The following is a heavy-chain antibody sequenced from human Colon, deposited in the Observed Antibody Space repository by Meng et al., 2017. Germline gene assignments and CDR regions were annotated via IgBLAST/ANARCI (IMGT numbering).Heavy chain of an antibody. CDR1: GLTFSRYA. CDR2: ISDSDGRT. V-gene: IGHV3-23*04. D-gene: IGHD4-23*01. CDR3: AKDDYGGNSEA. J-gene: IGHJ5*02. Sequence: EVQLVESGGGLVQPGGSLRLSCAASGLTFSRYAMSWVRQALGKGLEWVSAISDSDGRTYYADSVKGRFTISRDNSKNTLYLQMNSLRAEDTAVYYCAKDDYGGNSEAWGQGTLVTVSS.